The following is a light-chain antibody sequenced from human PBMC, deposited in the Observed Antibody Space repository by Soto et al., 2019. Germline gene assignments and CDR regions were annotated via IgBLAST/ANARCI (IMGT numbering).Light chain of an antibody. CDR1: SSNIGSHT. J-gene: IGLJ3*02. V-gene: IGLV1-44*01. CDR2: NNH. CDR3: AAWDGTLNGWV. Sequence: QLVLTQPPSASGTPGQRVIISCSGSSSNIGSHTANWYQQLPGTAPKLLISNNHRRPSGVPERFSASRSGASASLAISGLQSEDEADYYCAAWDGTLNGWVFGGGTKLTVL.